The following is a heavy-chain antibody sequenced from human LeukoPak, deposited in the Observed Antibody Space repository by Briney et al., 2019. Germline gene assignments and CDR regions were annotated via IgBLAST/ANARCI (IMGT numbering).Heavy chain of an antibody. Sequence: GGSLRHSCAASGFTFSSYAMSWVRQAPGKGLEWVSAISGSGGSTYYADSVKGRFTISRDNSKNTLYLQMNSLRAEDTAVYYCAKGGDSSGYYFSDDYWGQGTLVTVSS. CDR1: GFTFSSYA. D-gene: IGHD3-22*01. CDR2: ISGSGGST. CDR3: AKGGDSSGYYFSDDY. V-gene: IGHV3-23*01. J-gene: IGHJ4*02.